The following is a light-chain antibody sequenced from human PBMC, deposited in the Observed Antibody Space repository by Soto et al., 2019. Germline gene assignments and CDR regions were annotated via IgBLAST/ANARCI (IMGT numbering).Light chain of an antibody. CDR2: EVS. Sequence: QSVLTQPASVSGSPGQSITISCTGTSSDVGGYNYVSWYQQHTGKAPKLMIYEVSNRPSGVSNRFSGSKSGNTASLTISVLQAEDEADYYCSSYTSSSTLSVFGTGTKVTVL. J-gene: IGLJ1*01. CDR3: SSYTSSSTLSV. CDR1: SSDVGGYNY. V-gene: IGLV2-14*01.